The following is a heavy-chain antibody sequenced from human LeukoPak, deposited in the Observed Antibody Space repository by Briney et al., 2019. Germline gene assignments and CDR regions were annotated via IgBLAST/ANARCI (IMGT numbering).Heavy chain of an antibody. CDR1: GYTFTGFY. CDR3: ARADSTYGSGSYYNEGFWFDP. Sequence: ASVKVSCTTSGYTFTGFYMHWVRQAPGQGLEWMGWINPNSGGTNYAQKFQGWVTMTRDTSISTAHMELSRLRSDDTAVYYCARADSTYGSGSYYNEGFWFDPWGQGTLVTVSS. CDR2: INPNSGGT. D-gene: IGHD3-10*01. J-gene: IGHJ5*02. V-gene: IGHV1-2*04.